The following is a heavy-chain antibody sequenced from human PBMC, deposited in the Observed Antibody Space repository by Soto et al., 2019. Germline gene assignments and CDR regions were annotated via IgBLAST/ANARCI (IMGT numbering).Heavy chain of an antibody. J-gene: IGHJ4*02. V-gene: IGHV3-9*01. CDR3: AKVRTIAVAGPDYYFDY. Sequence: EVQLVESGGGLVQPGRSLRLSCAASGFTFDDYAMHWVRQAPGKGLEWVSGISWNSGSIGYADSVKGRFTISRDNAKNSLYLQMNSLRAEDTALYYCAKVRTIAVAGPDYYFDYWGQGTLVTVSS. CDR1: GFTFDDYA. CDR2: ISWNSGSI. D-gene: IGHD6-19*01.